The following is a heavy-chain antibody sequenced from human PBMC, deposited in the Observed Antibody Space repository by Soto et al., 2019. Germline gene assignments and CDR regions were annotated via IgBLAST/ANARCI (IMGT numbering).Heavy chain of an antibody. CDR2: ISGSGGST. V-gene: IGHV3-23*01. J-gene: IGHJ4*02. Sequence: EVQLLESGGGLVQPGGSLRLSCAASGFTFSSYAMSWVRQAPGKGLEWVSAISGSGGSTYYADSVKGRFTISRDNSKKTLYLQMNRLRAEDTAVDYCAKEDDFWSGSEYYFDYWGQGTLVTVSS. D-gene: IGHD3-3*01. CDR3: AKEDDFWSGSEYYFDY. CDR1: GFTFSSYA.